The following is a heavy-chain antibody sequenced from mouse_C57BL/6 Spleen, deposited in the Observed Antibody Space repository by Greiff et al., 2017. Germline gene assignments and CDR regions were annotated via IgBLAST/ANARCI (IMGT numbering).Heavy chain of an antibody. Sequence: VKLVESGGGLVKPGGSLKLSCAASGFTFSSYAMSWVRQTPEKRLEWVATISDGGSYTYYPDNVKGRFTISRDNAKNNLYLQMSHLKSEDTAMYYCARVLYYGNYYAMDYWGQGTSVTVSS. CDR2: ISDGGSYT. J-gene: IGHJ4*01. CDR3: ARVLYYGNYYAMDY. V-gene: IGHV5-4*03. CDR1: GFTFSSYA. D-gene: IGHD2-1*01.